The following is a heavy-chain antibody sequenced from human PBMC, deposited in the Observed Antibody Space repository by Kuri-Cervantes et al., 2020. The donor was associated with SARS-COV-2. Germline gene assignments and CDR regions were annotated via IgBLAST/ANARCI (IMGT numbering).Heavy chain of an antibody. V-gene: IGHV1-46*01. CDR3: ARAADYYDSSGYFDY. CDR1: GYTFTSYY. D-gene: IGHD3-22*01. J-gene: IGHJ4*02. CDR2: INPSGGST. Sequence: ASVKVSCKASGYTFTSYYMHWVRQAPGQGLEWMGIINPSGGSTSYAQKFQGRVTMTRDTSTSTVYMELSSPRSEDTAVYYCARAADYYDSSGYFDYWGQGTLVTVSS.